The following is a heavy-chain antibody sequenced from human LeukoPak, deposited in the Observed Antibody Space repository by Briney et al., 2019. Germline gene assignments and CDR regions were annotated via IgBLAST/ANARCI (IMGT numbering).Heavy chain of an antibody. CDR1: GFTFRTYD. J-gene: IGHJ6*02. CDR2: IGTAGDT. D-gene: IGHD2-2*02. CDR3: ARDVADGLAVVVPAAILLTPNMDV. Sequence: TGGSLRLSCAASGFTFRTYDFHWVRQVKGIGLEWVSGIGTAGDTYYAGSVKGRFTISRENAKNSLYLQMNSLRAGDTAVYYCARDVADGLAVVVPAAILLTPNMDVWGQGTTVTVSS. V-gene: IGHV3-13*01.